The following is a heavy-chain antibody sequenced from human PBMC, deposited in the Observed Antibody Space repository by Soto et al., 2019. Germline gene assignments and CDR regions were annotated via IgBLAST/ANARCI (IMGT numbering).Heavy chain of an antibody. CDR3: ARGLFRQRAY. CDR1: GGSFSGYY. CDR2: INHSGST. J-gene: IGHJ1*01. V-gene: IGHV4-34*01. D-gene: IGHD6-25*01. Sequence: XETLSLTCAVYGGSFSGYYWSWIRQPPGKGLEWIGEINHSGSTNYNPSLKSRVTISVDTSKNQFSLKLSSVTAADTAVYYCARGLFRQRAYWGQGPLVTVSS.